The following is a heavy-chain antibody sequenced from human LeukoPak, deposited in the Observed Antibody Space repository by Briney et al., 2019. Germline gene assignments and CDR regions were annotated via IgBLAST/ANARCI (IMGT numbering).Heavy chain of an antibody. V-gene: IGHV5-51*01. CDR3: ARGRIMSTSAMGAFDI. Sequence: AGESLKISCKGSGYSFTNYWIGWVRQMPGKGLEWMGIIYPGDSDTRYSPSFQGQVTISADKSISTAYLQWSSLKASDTAMYYCARGRIMSTSAMGAFDIWGQGTMVTVSS. J-gene: IGHJ3*02. CDR2: IYPGDSDT. D-gene: IGHD2-2*01. CDR1: GYSFTNYW.